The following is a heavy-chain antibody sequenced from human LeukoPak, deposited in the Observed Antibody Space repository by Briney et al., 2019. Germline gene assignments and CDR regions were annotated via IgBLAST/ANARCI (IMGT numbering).Heavy chain of an antibody. CDR2: ISWNSGSI. V-gene: IGHV3-9*01. J-gene: IGHJ4*02. Sequence: PGGSLRLSCAASGFTFDDYAMHWVRQAPGKGLEWVSGISWNSGSIGYADSVKGQFTISRDNAKNSLYLQMNSLGAEDTALYYCAKSVYYDILTGAYYFDYWGQGTLVTVSS. CDR1: GFTFDDYA. CDR3: AKSVYYDILTGAYYFDY. D-gene: IGHD3-9*01.